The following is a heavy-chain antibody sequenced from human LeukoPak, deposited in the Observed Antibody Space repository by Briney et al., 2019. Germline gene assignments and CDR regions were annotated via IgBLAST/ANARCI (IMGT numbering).Heavy chain of an antibody. J-gene: IGHJ6*02. V-gene: IGHV4-34*01. Sequence: PSETLSLTCAVYGGSFSGYYWSWIRPPPGKGREWIGEINHSGSTNYNPSLKSRVTISVDPSKNQFSLKLSSVTAADTAVYYCARSGDSYGYSYYYYGMDVWGQGTTVTVSS. CDR2: INHSGST. CDR1: GGSFSGYY. CDR3: ARSGDSYGYSYYYYGMDV. D-gene: IGHD5-18*01.